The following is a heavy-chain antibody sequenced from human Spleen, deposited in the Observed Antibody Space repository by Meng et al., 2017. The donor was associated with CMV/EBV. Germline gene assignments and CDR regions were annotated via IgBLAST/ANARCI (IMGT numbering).Heavy chain of an antibody. Sequence: GESLKISCKGSGYSFTQYWIGWVRQMPGKGLEWMGMTYPGDSDTRYSPSFQGQVTIAADKSITTAYLHWSSLKASDTAMYYCARLESDIAVAADYWGQGTLVTVSS. J-gene: IGHJ4*02. V-gene: IGHV5-51*01. CDR2: TYPGDSDT. D-gene: IGHD6-19*01. CDR1: GYSFTQYW. CDR3: ARLESDIAVAADY.